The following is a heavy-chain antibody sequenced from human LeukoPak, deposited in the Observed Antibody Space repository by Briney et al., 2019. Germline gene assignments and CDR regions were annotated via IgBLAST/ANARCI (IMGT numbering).Heavy chain of an antibody. J-gene: IGHJ4*02. Sequence: ASVKVSCKASGYTFTGYYMHWVRQAPGQGLEWMGWINPNSGGTNYAQKFQGRVTMTRDTSISTAYMELSRLRSEDTAVYYCARAQYCSSASCYGRSAGIFDYWGQGTLVTVSS. CDR3: ARAQYCSSASCYGRSAGIFDY. CDR2: INPNSGGT. D-gene: IGHD2-2*01. CDR1: GYTFTGYY. V-gene: IGHV1-2*02.